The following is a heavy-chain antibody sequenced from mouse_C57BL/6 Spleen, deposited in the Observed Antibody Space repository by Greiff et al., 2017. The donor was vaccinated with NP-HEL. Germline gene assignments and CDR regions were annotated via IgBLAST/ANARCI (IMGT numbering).Heavy chain of an antibody. J-gene: IGHJ2*01. CDR2: IRNKANGYTT. D-gene: IGHD3-1*01. CDR1: GFTFTDYY. CDR3: SRSTSDASFYY. V-gene: IGHV7-3*01. Sequence: EVMLVESGGGLVQPGGSLSLSCAASGFTFTDYYMSWVRQPPGKALEWLGFIRNKANGYTTEYSASVKGRFTISRDNSQSILYLQMHALRAEDSATSSCSRSTSDASFYYWGQGTTLTFSS.